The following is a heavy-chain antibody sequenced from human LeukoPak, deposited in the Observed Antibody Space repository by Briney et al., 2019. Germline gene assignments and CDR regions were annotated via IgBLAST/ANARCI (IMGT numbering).Heavy chain of an antibody. J-gene: IGHJ6*03. CDR3: ARSHYDFWSGYYYVDV. CDR2: ISSSGSTI. D-gene: IGHD3-3*01. V-gene: IGHV3-11*01. CDR1: GFTFSDYY. Sequence: PGGSLRLSCAASGFTFSDYYMSWIRQAPGKGLEWVSYISSSGSTIYYADSVKGRFTISRDNAKNSLYLQMNSLRAEDTAVYCCARSHYDFWSGYYYVDVWGKGTTVNVSS.